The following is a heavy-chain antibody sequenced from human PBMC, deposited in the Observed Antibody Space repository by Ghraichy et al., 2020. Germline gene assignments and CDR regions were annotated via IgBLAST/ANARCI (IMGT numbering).Heavy chain of an antibody. CDR1: GDSVSSDQAA. CDR2: TYYRSRWYT. D-gene: IGHD6-19*01. CDR3: ARTYWLDFFDF. V-gene: IGHV6-1*01. J-gene: IGHJ2*01. Sequence: SLNISLTCAISGDSVSSDQAAWNWIRQSPSRGLEWLGRTYYRSRWYTDYAMSVKGRITISPDTSKNHFSLKLNSLIPEDTAVYYCARTYWLDFFDFWGRGTLVTVSS.